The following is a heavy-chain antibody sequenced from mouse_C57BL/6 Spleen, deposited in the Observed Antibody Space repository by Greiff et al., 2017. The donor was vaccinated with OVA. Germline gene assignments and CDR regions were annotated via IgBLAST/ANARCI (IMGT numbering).Heavy chain of an antibody. CDR1: GFTFSSYA. CDR2: ISSGADYI. CDR3: TRAGDYGSSRDAMDY. D-gene: IGHD1-1*01. V-gene: IGHV5-9-1*02. J-gene: IGHJ4*01. Sequence: EVNLVESGEGLVKPGGSLKLSCAASGFTFSSYAMSWVRQTPEKRLEWVAYISSGADYIYYADTVKGRFTISRDNARNTLYLQMSSLKSEDTAMYYCTRAGDYGSSRDAMDYWGQGTSVTVSS.